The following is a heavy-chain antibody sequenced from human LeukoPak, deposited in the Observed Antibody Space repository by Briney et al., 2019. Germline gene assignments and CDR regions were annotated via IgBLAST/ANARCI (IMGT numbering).Heavy chain of an antibody. V-gene: IGHV3-73*01. D-gene: IGHD2-2*01. CDR3: TRRGYCSSTSCYPSYYYYMDV. CDR1: GFTFSGSA. J-gene: IGHJ6*03. CDR2: IRSKANSYAT. Sequence: GGSLRLSCAASGFTFSGSAMHWVRQASGKGLEWVGRIRSKANSYATAYAASVKGRFTISRDDSKNTAYLQMNSLKTEDTAVYYCTRRGYCSSTSCYPSYYYYMDVWGKGTTVTVSS.